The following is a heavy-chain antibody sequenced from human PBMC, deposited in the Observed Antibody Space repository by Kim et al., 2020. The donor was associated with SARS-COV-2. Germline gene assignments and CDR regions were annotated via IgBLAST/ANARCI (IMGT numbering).Heavy chain of an antibody. J-gene: IGHJ5*02. Sequence: SETLSLTCAVYGGSFSGYYWSWIRQPPGKGLEWIGEINHSGSTNYNPSLKSRVTISVDTSKNQFSLKLSSVTAADTAVYYCARRPGIAAAGPGGIWFDPWGQGTLVTVSS. CDR3: ARRPGIAAAGPGGIWFDP. CDR2: INHSGST. CDR1: GGSFSGYY. D-gene: IGHD6-13*01. V-gene: IGHV4-34*01.